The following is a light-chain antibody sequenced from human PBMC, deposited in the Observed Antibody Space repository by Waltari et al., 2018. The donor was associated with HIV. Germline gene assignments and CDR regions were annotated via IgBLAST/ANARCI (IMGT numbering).Light chain of an antibody. V-gene: IGKV1-39*01. CDR1: QSITYF. J-gene: IGKJ2*01. CDR2: GAS. CDR3: QQSDSFPYT. Sequence: DIQMTQSPSPLSASVGDTVVISCRASQSITYFLNWYQLKPGKAPALLIPGASSLQSGVPSRFVGSGSGTDFTLTIKNLQPGDFAAYFCQQSDSFPYTFGPGTKLDI.